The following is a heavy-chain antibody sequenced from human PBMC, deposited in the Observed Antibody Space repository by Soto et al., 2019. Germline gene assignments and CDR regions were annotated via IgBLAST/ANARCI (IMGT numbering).Heavy chain of an antibody. V-gene: IGHV4-34*01. CDR2: IHHSRGT. CDR3: GREEYMGFLPNSLKGANWFDA. D-gene: IGHD3-10*01. J-gene: IGHJ5*02. Sequence: SETLSLTCAVYGGSFTGYYWNFIRQPPGQGLEWIGRIHHSRGTKYNPSLESRVSMSIDTSKNQFSLKLSSLTAADTAVYFCGREEYMGFLPNSLKGANWFDAWGQGTLVTVSS. CDR1: GGSFTGYY.